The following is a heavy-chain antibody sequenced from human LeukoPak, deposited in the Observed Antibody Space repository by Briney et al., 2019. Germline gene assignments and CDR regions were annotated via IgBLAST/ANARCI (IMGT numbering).Heavy chain of an antibody. CDR1: GFTFSSYA. J-gene: IGHJ4*02. V-gene: IGHV3-23*01. D-gene: IGHD3-22*01. Sequence: GGSLRLSCAASGFTFSSYAMSWVRQAPGKGLEWVSAISGSGGSTYYADSVKGRFTISRDNSKNTLYLQMNSLRAEDTAVYYCATRGDYYDSSGYLFDYWGQGTLVTVSS. CDR3: ATRGDYYDSSGYLFDY. CDR2: ISGSGGST.